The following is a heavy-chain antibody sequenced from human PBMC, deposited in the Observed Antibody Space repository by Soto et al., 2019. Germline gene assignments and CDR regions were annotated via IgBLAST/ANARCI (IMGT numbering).Heavy chain of an antibody. J-gene: IGHJ6*03. CDR1: GFTFSSYS. Sequence: GGSLRLSCAASGFTFSSYSMNWVRQAPGKGLEWVSSISSSSSYIYYADSVKGRFTISRDNAKNSLYLQMNSLRAEDTAVYYCARDILYGSGSYYTWDYYYYMDVWGKGTTVTVSS. V-gene: IGHV3-21*01. CDR3: ARDILYGSGSYYTWDYYYYMDV. D-gene: IGHD3-10*01. CDR2: ISSSSSYI.